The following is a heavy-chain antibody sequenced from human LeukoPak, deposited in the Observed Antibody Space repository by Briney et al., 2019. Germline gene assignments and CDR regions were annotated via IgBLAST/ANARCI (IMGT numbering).Heavy chain of an antibody. V-gene: IGHV1-2*02. CDR2: INPNGGGT. CDR1: GYTFTGYY. CDR3: ARALTMVRGVIRGLGY. D-gene: IGHD3-10*01. Sequence: GASEKVSCKASGYTFTGYYMHWVRQAPGQGRERVGRINPNGGGTNYAQKFQGRVTMTRDTSISTAYMELSRLRSDDTAVYYCARALTMVRGVIRGLGYWGQGTLVTVSS. J-gene: IGHJ4*02.